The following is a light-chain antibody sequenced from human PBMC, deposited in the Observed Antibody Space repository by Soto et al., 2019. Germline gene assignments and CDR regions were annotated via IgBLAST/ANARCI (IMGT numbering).Light chain of an antibody. CDR2: DVS. CDR3: SSYTSSSTPLYV. CDR1: SSDVGGYNY. J-gene: IGLJ1*01. V-gene: IGLV2-14*01. Sequence: QSALTQPASVSGSPGQSITISCTGTSSDVGGYNYVSWYQQHPGKAPKLMIYDVSNRPSGVSNRFSGSKSGNTAPLTLSGLQAEDEAYYYCSSYTSSSTPLYVFGTGTKLTVL.